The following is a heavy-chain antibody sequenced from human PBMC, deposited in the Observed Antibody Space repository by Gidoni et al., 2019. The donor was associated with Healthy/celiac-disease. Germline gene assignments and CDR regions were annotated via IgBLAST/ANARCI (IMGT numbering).Heavy chain of an antibody. V-gene: IGHV1-69*06. Sequence: QVQLVQSGAEVKKPGSSVKVSCKASGGTFSSYAISWVRQAPGQGLEWMGGIIPIFGTANYAQKFQGRVTITADKSTSTAYMELSSLRSEDTAVYYCARETTAMVTAYYYYGMDVWGQGTTVTVSS. CDR2: IIPIFGTA. CDR1: GGTFSSYA. CDR3: ARETTAMVTAYYYYGMDV. D-gene: IGHD5-18*01. J-gene: IGHJ6*02.